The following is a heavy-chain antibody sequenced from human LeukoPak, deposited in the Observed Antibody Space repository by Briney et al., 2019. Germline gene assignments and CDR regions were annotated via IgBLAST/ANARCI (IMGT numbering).Heavy chain of an antibody. Sequence: ASVKVSCKASGGTFTSYYMHWVRQAPGQGLEWMGIINPSGGSTSYAQKFQGRVTMTRDTSTSTVYMELSSLRSEDTVVYYCARSKGSSWPYYYYYYMDVWGKGTTVTVSS. V-gene: IGHV1-46*01. CDR3: ARSKGSSWPYYYYYYMDV. J-gene: IGHJ6*03. D-gene: IGHD6-13*01. CDR2: INPSGGST. CDR1: GGTFTSYY.